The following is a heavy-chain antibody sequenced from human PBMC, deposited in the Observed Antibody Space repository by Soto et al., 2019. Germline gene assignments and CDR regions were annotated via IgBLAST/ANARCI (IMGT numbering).Heavy chain of an antibody. CDR3: ARDGTLYSYGYRTSTSFDY. V-gene: IGHV3-48*02. J-gene: IGHJ4*02. Sequence: AASGVTSVGLGRNRILKDTGKGLEWVSYISSSSTIYYADSVKGRFTISRDNAKNSLYLQMNSLRDEDTAVYYCARDGTLYSYGYRTSTSFDYWGQGTLVTVSS. D-gene: IGHD5-18*01. CDR1: GVTSVGLG. CDR2: ISSSSTI.